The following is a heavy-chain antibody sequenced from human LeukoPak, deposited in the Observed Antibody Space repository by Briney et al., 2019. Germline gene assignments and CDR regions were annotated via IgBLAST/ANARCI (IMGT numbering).Heavy chain of an antibody. D-gene: IGHD6-19*01. V-gene: IGHV1-2*02. CDR1: GYTFSGHY. J-gene: IGHJ4*02. CDR3: ARDWGMAVAGTGGAD. CDR2: INPSSGDT. Sequence: ASVKVSCKASGYTFSGHYMHWVRQAPGQGLEWMGWINPSSGDTNYAQKFQGRVTMTRDTSISTAYMELSRLRSDDTAVYYCARDWGMAVAGTGGADWGQGTLVTASS.